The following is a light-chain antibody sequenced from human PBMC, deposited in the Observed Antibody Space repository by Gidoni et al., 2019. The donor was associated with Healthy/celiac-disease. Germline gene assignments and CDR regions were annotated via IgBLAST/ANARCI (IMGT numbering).Light chain of an antibody. CDR3: YSTYSSGRV. CDR2: EDS. Sequence: SYELIQQHSASGTPGQTARITCSGDALPKKYAYWDQQKSGQAPVLVIYEDSKRPSVIPAGFSGSSSGTMATLTITGAQVEDEADYFCYSTYSSGRVFGGGTKLTVL. J-gene: IGLJ3*02. V-gene: IGLV3-10*01. CDR1: ALPKKY.